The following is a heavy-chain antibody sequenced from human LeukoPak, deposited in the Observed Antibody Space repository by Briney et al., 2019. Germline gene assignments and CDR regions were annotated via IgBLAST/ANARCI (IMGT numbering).Heavy chain of an antibody. Sequence: GGSLRLSCAASGFTVSSNYMSWVRQAPGKGLEWVSVIYSGGSTYYADSVKGRFTISRDNSKNTLYLQMNSLRAEDTAVYYCARGSPGSGWYLDYWGQGTLVTVSS. D-gene: IGHD6-19*01. J-gene: IGHJ4*02. V-gene: IGHV3-53*01. CDR3: ARGSPGSGWYLDY. CDR1: GFTVSSNY. CDR2: IYSGGST.